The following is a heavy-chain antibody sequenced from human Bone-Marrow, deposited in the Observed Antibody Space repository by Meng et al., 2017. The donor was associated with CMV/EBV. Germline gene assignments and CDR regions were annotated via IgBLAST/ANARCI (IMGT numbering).Heavy chain of an antibody. D-gene: IGHD3-22*01. J-gene: IGHJ4*02. CDR2: INSDGSSI. V-gene: IGHV3-74*01. CDR3: ARDGGYYGSSGNYYDV. Sequence: GESLKISCSGSGFTFRSYWMHWVRQAPGKGLLWVSRINSDGSSISYADSLRGRLTISRDNAKNTLYLQMNSLRPEDMAVYYCARDGGYYGSSGNYYDVWGQGTLVTVSS. CDR1: GFTFRSYW.